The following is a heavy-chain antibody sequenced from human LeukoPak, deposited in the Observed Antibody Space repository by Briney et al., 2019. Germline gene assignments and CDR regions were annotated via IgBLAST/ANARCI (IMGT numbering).Heavy chain of an antibody. CDR3: ARMGIAVAGRGGY. J-gene: IGHJ4*02. D-gene: IGHD6-19*01. CDR1: GYSISSGYY. V-gene: IGHV4-38-2*02. CDR2: IYHSGST. Sequence: SETLSLTCTVSGYSISSGYYWGWIRQPPGKGLEWIGSIYHSGSTYYNPSLKRRVTISVDTSKNQFSLKLSSVTAADTAVYYCARMGIAVAGRGGYWGQGTLVTVSS.